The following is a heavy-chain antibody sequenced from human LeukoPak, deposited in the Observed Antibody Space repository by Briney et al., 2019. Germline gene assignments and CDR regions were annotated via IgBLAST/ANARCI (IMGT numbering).Heavy chain of an antibody. CDR2: IIPIFGTA. CDR3: ARDSTVTTGWFDP. CDR1: GGTFSSYA. J-gene: IGHJ5*02. V-gene: IGHV1-69*13. D-gene: IGHD4-17*01. Sequence: SVKVSCKASGGTFSSYAVSWVRQAPGQGLEWMGGIIPIFGTANYAQKFQGRVTITADESTSTAYMELSSLRSEDTAVYYCARDSTVTTGWFDPWGQGTLVTVSS.